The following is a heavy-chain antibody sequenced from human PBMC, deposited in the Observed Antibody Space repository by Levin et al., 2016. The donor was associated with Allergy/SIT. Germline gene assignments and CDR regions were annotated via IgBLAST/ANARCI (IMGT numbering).Heavy chain of an antibody. V-gene: IGHV4-59*13. CDR3: ARAGPTVTTYDY. CDR2: IYYSGST. J-gene: IGHJ4*02. D-gene: IGHD4-17*01. Sequence: PGKGLEWIGYIYYSGSTNYNPSLKSRVTISVDTSKNQFSLKLSSVTAADTAVYYCARAGPTVTTYDYWGQGTLVTVSS.